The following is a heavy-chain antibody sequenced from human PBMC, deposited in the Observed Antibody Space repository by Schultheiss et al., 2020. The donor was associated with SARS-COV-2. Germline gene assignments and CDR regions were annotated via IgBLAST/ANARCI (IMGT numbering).Heavy chain of an antibody. CDR2: ISYDGSND. CDR3: ARDSVWYYDFWSGYYYYYGMDV. CDR1: GFTFHHYG. Sequence: GGSLRLSCAAAGFTFHHYGFHWVRQAPGKGLEWVALISYDGSNDFYADSVKGRFTISRDNSKNTLYLQMNSLRAEDTAVYYCARDSVWYYDFWSGYYYYYGMDVWGQGTTVTVSS. J-gene: IGHJ6*02. D-gene: IGHD3-3*01. V-gene: IGHV3-30*12.